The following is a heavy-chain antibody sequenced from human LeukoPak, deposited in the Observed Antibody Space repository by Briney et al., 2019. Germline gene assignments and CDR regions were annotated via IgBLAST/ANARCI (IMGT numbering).Heavy chain of an antibody. D-gene: IGHD2-15*01. CDR2: IYYSWST. V-gene: IGHV4-59*01. Sequence: SETLSLTCTVSGGSISSYYRSWIRQPPGEGLEWIGYIYYSWSTNYNPSLKSRVTISVDTSKNQFSLKLSSVTAADTAVYYCARSGVVVAATPSYYYGMDVWGQGTTVTVSS. CDR3: ARSGVVVAATPSYYYGMDV. CDR1: GGSISSYY. J-gene: IGHJ6*02.